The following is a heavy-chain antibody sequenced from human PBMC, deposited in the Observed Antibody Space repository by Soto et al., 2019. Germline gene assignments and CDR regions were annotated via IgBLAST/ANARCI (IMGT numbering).Heavy chain of an antibody. CDR3: ARHEGWTGPDQ. CDR2: IFHDGNT. Sequence: SETLSLTCAVSGASIGSGGWWSWVRQPPGKGLEWIAEIFHDGNTNYSPSLKSRVTISVDKSQNQFSLNVYSVTAADTAVYYCARHEGWTGPDQWGQGALVTVSS. V-gene: IGHV4-4*02. CDR1: GASIGSGGW. D-gene: IGHD2-8*02. J-gene: IGHJ5*02.